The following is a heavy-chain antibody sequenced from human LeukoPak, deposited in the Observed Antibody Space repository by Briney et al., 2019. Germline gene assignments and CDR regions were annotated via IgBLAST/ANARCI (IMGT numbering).Heavy chain of an antibody. D-gene: IGHD2-2*01. J-gene: IGHJ5*02. CDR3: ARGMFVVVPAAMGNWFDP. V-gene: IGHV4-30-4*08. CDR2: IYYSGST. Sequence: SQTLSLTCTVSGGSVSSGDYYWSWIRQPPGKGLAWIGYIYYSGSTYYNPSLKSRVTISVDTSKNQFSLKLSSVTAADTAVYYCARGMFVVVPAAMGNWFDPWGQGTLVTVSS. CDR1: GGSVSSGDYY.